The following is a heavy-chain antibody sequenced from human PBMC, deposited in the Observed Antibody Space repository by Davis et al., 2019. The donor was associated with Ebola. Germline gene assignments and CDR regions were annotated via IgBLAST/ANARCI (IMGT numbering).Heavy chain of an antibody. CDR2: INPNDSRP. J-gene: IGHJ3*02. Sequence: ASVKVSCKASGYTFTNYYMHLVRKDPGQGLEWMGVINPNDSRPIYAQKFQGRFTFTRDASASTAYLEVNSLRSEDTAVYYCARFVFQLGEARTDAFEIWGQGTTVIVSS. D-gene: IGHD1-1*01. CDR1: GYTFTNYY. CDR3: ARFVFQLGEARTDAFEI. V-gene: IGHV1-46*01.